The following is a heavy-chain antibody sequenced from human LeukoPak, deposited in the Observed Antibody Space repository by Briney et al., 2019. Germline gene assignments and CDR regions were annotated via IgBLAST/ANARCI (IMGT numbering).Heavy chain of an antibody. V-gene: IGHV3-21*01. D-gene: IGHD5-24*01. CDR1: GFTFSSYS. CDR3: ARDGRGDGYKTPMDYYYYGMDV. J-gene: IGHJ6*02. CDR2: ISSSSSYI. Sequence: GGSLRLSCAASGFTFSSYSMNWVRQAPGKGVEWVSSISSSSSYIYYADSVKGRFTISRDNAKNSLYLQMNSLRAEDTAVYYCARDGRGDGYKTPMDYYYYGMDVWGQGTTVTVSS.